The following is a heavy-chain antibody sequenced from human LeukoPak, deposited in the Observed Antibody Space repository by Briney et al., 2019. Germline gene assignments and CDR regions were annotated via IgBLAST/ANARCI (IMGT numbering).Heavy chain of an antibody. CDR3: AKDLGHYYGSGGFDY. CDR2: IRYDGSNK. D-gene: IGHD3-10*01. V-gene: IGHV3-30*02. CDR1: GFPISSFW. Sequence: GGSLRLSCAASGFPISSFWMHWVRQAPGKGLEWVAFIRYDGSNKYYADSVKGRFTISRDNSKNTLYLQMNSLRAEDTAVYYCAKDLGHYYGSGGFDYWGQGTLVTVSS. J-gene: IGHJ4*02.